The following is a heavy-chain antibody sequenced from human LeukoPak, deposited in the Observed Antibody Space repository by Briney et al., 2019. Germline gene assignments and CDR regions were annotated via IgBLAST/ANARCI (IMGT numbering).Heavy chain of an antibody. CDR3: ARLVSSSWYWFDP. J-gene: IGHJ5*02. CDR2: ISSSGSTI. CDR1: GFTFSSYE. Sequence: GGSLRLSCAASGFTFSSYEMNWVRQAPGKGLEWVSYISSSGSTIYYADSVKGRFTISRDNAKNSLYLQMNSLRAEDTAVYYCARLVSSSWYWFDPWGQGTLVTVSS. D-gene: IGHD6-13*01. V-gene: IGHV3-48*03.